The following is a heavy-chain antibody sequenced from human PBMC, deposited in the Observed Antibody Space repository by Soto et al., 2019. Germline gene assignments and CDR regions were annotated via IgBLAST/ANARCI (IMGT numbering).Heavy chain of an antibody. CDR3: ARGKYSSFHTAFDP. J-gene: IGHJ5*02. CDR1: GYAFTSYG. D-gene: IGHD6-6*01. CDR2: ISAYNGNT. V-gene: IGHV1-18*04. Sequence: ASVKVSCKASGYAFTSYGISWVRQAPGQGLEWMGWISAYNGNTNYAQKLQGRVTMTTDTSTSTAYMELRSLRSDDTAVYYCARGKYSSFHTAFDPWGQGTLVTVSS.